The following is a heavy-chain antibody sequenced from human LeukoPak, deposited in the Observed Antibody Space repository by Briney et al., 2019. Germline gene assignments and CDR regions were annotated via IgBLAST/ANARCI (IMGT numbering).Heavy chain of an antibody. CDR1: GFTFSSYA. D-gene: IGHD2-2*01. CDR3: AIEDCSSTSCYRDGMDV. CDR2: ISYDGSNK. V-gene: IGHV3-30*04. Sequence: GGSLRLSCAASGFTFSSYAMHWVRQAPGKGLEWVAVISYDGSNKYYADSVKGRFTISRDNSKNTLYLQMNSLRAEDTAVYYCAIEDCSSTSCYRDGMDVWGKGTTVPVSS. J-gene: IGHJ6*04.